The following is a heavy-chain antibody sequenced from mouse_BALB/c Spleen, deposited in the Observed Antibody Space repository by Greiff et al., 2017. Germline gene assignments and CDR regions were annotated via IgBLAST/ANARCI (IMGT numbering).Heavy chain of an antibody. CDR1: GFTFTDYY. J-gene: IGHJ2*01. D-gene: IGHD4-1*01. V-gene: IGHV7-3*02. CDR2: IRNKANGYTT. Sequence: EVKLMESGGGLVQPGGSLRLSCATSGFTFTDYYMSWVRQPPGKALEWLGFIRNKANGYTTEYSASVKGRFTISRDNSQSILYLQMNTLRAEDSATYYCAREGTTGTDYWGQGTTLTVSS. CDR3: AREGTTGTDY.